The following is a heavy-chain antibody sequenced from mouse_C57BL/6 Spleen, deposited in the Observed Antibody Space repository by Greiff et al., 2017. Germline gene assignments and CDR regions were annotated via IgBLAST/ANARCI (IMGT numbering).Heavy chain of an antibody. V-gene: IGHV1-69*01. Sequence: VQLQQPGAELVMPGASVKLSCKASGYTFTSYWMHWVKQRPGQGLEWIGEIDPSDSYTNYNQKFKGKSTLTVDKSSSTAYMQLSSLTSEDSAVYYCARRDDYADYWGQGTTLTVSS. D-gene: IGHD2-4*01. J-gene: IGHJ2*01. CDR2: IDPSDSYT. CDR3: ARRDDYADY. CDR1: GYTFTSYW.